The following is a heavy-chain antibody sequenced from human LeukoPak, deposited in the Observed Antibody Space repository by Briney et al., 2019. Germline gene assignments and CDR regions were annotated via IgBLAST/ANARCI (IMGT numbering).Heavy chain of an antibody. CDR2: ISYDGSNK. D-gene: IGHD3-9*01. J-gene: IGHJ6*04. CDR3: AKDRRYDILTGSNYYYYGMDV. V-gene: IGHV3-30*18. CDR1: GFTFSDYY. Sequence: GGSLRLSCAASGFTFSDYYMSWIRQAPGKGLEWVAVISYDGSNKYYADSVKGRFTISRDNSKNTLYLQMNSLRAEDTAVYYCAKDRRYDILTGSNYYYYGMDVWGKGTTVTVSS.